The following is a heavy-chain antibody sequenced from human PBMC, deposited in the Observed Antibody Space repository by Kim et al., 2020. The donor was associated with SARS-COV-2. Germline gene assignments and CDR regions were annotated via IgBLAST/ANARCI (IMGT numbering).Heavy chain of an antibody. D-gene: IGHD3-22*01. CDR1: GESFSDFS. J-gene: IGHJ4*02. CDR3: ARGRGGISMVVMIITAAEYYFDF. Sequence: SETLSLTCAVYGESFSDFSWSWIRQSPGKGLEWIGDIDHRGSTNYNPSSKSRLSISVDTSKNQSSLRLASVTAADTAVYYCARGRGGISMVVMIITAAEYYFDFWGRGSRVTVSS. CDR2: IDHRGST. V-gene: IGHV4-34*01.